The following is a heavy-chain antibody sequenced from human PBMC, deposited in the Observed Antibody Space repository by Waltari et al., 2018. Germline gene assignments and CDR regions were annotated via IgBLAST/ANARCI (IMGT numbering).Heavy chain of an antibody. CDR2: INPNSGGT. Sequence: QVQLVQSGAEVKKPGASVTVSCKASGYTFNGYYMHWVRQAPGQGLEWMGRINPNSGGTNYAQKFQGRVTMTRDTSISTAYMELSRLRSDDTAVYYCARLDYGDSLIDYWGQGTLVTVSS. J-gene: IGHJ4*02. D-gene: IGHD4-17*01. CDR1: GYTFNGYY. CDR3: ARLDYGDSLIDY. V-gene: IGHV1-2*06.